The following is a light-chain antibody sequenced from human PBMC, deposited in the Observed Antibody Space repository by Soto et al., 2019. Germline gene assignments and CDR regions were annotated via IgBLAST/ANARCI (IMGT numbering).Light chain of an antibody. Sequence: QSVLTQPPSVSAAPGQKVTISCSGSSSNIGDNHVSWYQQFPGTAPKLLIYDNDNRPSGIPDRVSASKSGTSASLAITGLQAGDEADYYCGAWDSSLSAWLFGGGTKVTVL. V-gene: IGLV1-51*01. CDR2: DND. CDR3: GAWDSSLSAWL. CDR1: SSNIGDNH. J-gene: IGLJ3*02.